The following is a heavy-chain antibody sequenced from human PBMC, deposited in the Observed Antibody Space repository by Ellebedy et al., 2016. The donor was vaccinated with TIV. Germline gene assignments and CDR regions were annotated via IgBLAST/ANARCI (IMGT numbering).Heavy chain of an antibody. V-gene: IGHV6-1*01. D-gene: IGHD6-13*01. Sequence: SQTLSLTCAISGDSVPRNSVAWNWIRQSPSRGLEWLGRTCYRSKWYNEYAVSLKSRITINPDTSKNQFSLQLNSVTPEDTAVYYCAREAGSAAVAVDLDFWGQGTLVTVSS. CDR1: GDSVPRNSVA. CDR2: TCYRSKWYN. J-gene: IGHJ4*02. CDR3: AREAGSAAVAVDLDF.